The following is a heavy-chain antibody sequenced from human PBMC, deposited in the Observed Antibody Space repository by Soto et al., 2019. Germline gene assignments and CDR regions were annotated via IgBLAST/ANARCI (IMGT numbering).Heavy chain of an antibody. CDR2: ISGSGGST. J-gene: IGHJ4*02. Sequence: GGSLRLSCAASGFTFSSYAMSWVRQAPGKGLEWVSAISGSGGSTYYADSVKGRFTISRDNSKNTLYLQMNSLRAEDTAVYYCAKATYYYDSSGYFPFDYWGQGTLVTVSS. D-gene: IGHD3-22*01. V-gene: IGHV3-23*01. CDR3: AKATYYYDSSGYFPFDY. CDR1: GFTFSSYA.